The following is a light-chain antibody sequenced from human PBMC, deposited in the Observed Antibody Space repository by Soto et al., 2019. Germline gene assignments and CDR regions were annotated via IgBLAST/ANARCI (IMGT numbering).Light chain of an antibody. CDR1: SGHSSYA. CDR2: LNSDGSH. CDR3: QTWGTGSVV. V-gene: IGLV4-69*01. Sequence: QPVLTQSPSASASLGASDKLTCTLSSGHSSYAIAWHQQQPEKGPQYLMKLNSDGSHMKGDGIPDRFSGSSSGAERYLTISSLQSEDEADYYCQTWGTGSVVFGGGTKLTVL. J-gene: IGLJ2*01.